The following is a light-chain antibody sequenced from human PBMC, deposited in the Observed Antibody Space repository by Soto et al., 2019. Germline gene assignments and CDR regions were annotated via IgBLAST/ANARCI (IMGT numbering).Light chain of an antibody. J-gene: IGKJ5*01. V-gene: IGKV3-15*01. CDR3: QQYNNWPS. Sequence: EVVMTQSPATLSVSPGERATLSCRASQTVSRDLACYQQRPGQAPRLLIYDRSNRAAAVPARFSGSGSETEFTLTIRSLQSEDFAVYFCQQYNNWPSFGQGTRLEIK. CDR2: DRS. CDR1: QTVSRD.